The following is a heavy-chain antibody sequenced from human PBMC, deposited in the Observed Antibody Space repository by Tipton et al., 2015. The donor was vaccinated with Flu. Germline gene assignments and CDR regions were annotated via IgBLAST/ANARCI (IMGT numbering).Heavy chain of an antibody. D-gene: IGHD3-9*01. V-gene: IGHV3-15*01. CDR3: ISDVGVLRYAG. CDR1: GFTFHDAW. J-gene: IGHJ4*02. Sequence: GSLRLSCTASGFTFHDAWMSWVRQAPGKGLEWVGRILSKTDGGTTDYAAPVKGRFTISRDDSKNTVYLQMNSLKTDDTAMYYCISDVGVLRYAGWGQGTLVTVPS. CDR2: ILSKTDGGTT.